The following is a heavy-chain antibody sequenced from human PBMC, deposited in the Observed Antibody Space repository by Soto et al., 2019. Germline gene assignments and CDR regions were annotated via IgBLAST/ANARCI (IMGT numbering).Heavy chain of an antibody. CDR3: ARDDIVVVPAAAYYYYGMDV. D-gene: IGHD2-2*01. CDR1: GGTFSSYA. V-gene: IGHV1-69*01. CDR2: IIPIFGTA. Sequence: QVQLVQSGAEVKKPGSSVKVSCKASGGTFSSYAISWVRQAPGQGLEWMGGIIPIFGTANYAQKFQGRVTITADESTSTAYMELSSQRSEDTAVYYCARDDIVVVPAAAYYYYGMDVWGQGTTVTVSS. J-gene: IGHJ6*02.